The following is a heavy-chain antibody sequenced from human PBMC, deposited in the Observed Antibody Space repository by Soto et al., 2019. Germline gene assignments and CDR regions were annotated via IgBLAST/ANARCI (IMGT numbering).Heavy chain of an antibody. CDR2: IYSGGST. CDR1: GFTVSSNY. D-gene: IGHD3-22*01. J-gene: IGHJ1*01. CDR3: ARDRVESGYPEYFQH. V-gene: IGHV3-53*01. Sequence: VQLVESGGGLIQPGGSLRLSCAASGFTVSSNYMSWVRQAPGKGLEWVSVIYSGGSTYYADSVKVRFTISRDNSKNTLYLQMNSLRAEDTALYYCARDRVESGYPEYFQHWGQGTLVTVSS.